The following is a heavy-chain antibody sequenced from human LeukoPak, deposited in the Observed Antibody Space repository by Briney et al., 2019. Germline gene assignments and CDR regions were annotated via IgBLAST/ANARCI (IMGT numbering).Heavy chain of an antibody. CDR2: IKSKSHGGPT. J-gene: IGHJ4*02. CDR1: GLTFNNAW. V-gene: IGHV3-15*01. CDR3: TTDYVWGTYRYFDY. D-gene: IGHD3-16*02. Sequence: KPGGSLRLSCAASGLTFNNAWMSWVRQATGKGLEWVGRIKSKSHGGPTDYAAPVKGRFTISRDDSKNTLYLQMNSLKIEDTAVYYCTTDYVWGTYRYFDYWGQGTLVAVSS.